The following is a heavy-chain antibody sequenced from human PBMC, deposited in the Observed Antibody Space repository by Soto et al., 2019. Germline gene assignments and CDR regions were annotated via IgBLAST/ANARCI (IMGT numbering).Heavy chain of an antibody. V-gene: IGHV2-5*01. CDR3: AQVDDVAALFAY. CDR1: GFSLSTTEEG. J-gene: IGHJ4*02. Sequence: QITLKESGPTLVKPTQTLTLTCTFSGFSLSTTEEGVGGIRQPPGKALEWLAVIYWNDDKSYSPSLKSRLTISKDTSKKQVVLTMMNMAPVDTVTYYCAQVDDVAALFAYLGQGTLVTVSS. D-gene: IGHD6-6*01. CDR2: IYWNDDK.